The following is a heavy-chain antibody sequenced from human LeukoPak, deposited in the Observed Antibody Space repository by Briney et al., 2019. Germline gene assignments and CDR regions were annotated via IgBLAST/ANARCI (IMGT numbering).Heavy chain of an antibody. CDR2: IYYSGST. CDR3: ARAGYSSSWYLDY. V-gene: IGHV4-31*03. CDR1: GGSISSGGYY. J-gene: IGHJ4*02. Sequence: SETLSLTCTVSGGSISSGGYYWSWFRQHPGKGLEWIGYIYYSGSTYYNPSLKSRVTISVDTSKNQFSLKLSSVTAADTAVYYCARAGYSSSWYLDYWGQGTLVTVSS. D-gene: IGHD6-13*01.